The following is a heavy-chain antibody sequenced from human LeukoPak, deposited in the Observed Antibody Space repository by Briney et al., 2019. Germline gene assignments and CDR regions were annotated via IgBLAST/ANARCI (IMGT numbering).Heavy chain of an antibody. D-gene: IGHD3-22*01. CDR3: ARERMGNYYDSSGYYFDG. CDR1: SDSFTNYY. V-gene: IGHV4-59*01. CDR2: IYYTGSA. Sequence: KPSETLSLTCAVSSDSFTNYYWYWIRQPPGKGLEWIGYIYYTGSANYNPSLKSRGTISVDRFKNQYSLKLTSLTAADTAVYYCARERMGNYYDSSGYYFDGWGQGTLVTVSS. J-gene: IGHJ4*02.